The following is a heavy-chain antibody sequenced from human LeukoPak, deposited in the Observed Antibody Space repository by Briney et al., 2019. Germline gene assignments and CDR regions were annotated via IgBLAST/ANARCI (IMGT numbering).Heavy chain of an antibody. Sequence: GASVKVSCKASGYTFTSYYLHWVRQAPGQGLEWMGIINPSGGSTSYAQKFQDRVTMTRDTPTSTAYMELSSLRSEDTAVYYCARAARTGYYIVYGYWGQGTLVTVSS. CDR3: ARAARTGYYIVYGY. D-gene: IGHD3/OR15-3a*01. CDR2: INPSGGST. V-gene: IGHV1-46*01. CDR1: GYTFTSYY. J-gene: IGHJ4*02.